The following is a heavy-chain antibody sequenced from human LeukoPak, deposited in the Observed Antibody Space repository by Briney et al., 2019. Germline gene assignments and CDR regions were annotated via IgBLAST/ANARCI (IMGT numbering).Heavy chain of an antibody. D-gene: IGHD7-27*01. J-gene: IGHJ4*02. CDR1: GFTFSSYE. V-gene: IGHV3-48*03. CDR3: ARAGERIFDY. Sequence: GSLRLSCAASGFTFSSYEMNWVRQAPGKGLEWVSFITGSGTIIYYADSVKGRFTISRDNAKNSLYLQMNSLRAEDTAVYYCARAGERIFDYWGRGTLVTVSS. CDR2: ITGSGTII.